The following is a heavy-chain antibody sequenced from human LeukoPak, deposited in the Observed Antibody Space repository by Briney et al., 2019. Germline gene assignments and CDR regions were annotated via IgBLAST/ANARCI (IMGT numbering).Heavy chain of an antibody. CDR1: GFTFSSYG. Sequence: GRSLRLSCAASGFTFSSYGMHWVRQAPGKGLEWVAVTWYDGSNKYYADSVKGRFTISRDNSKNTLYLQMNSLRAEDTAVYYCARDGSNSGAVDAFDIWGQGTMVTVSS. J-gene: IGHJ3*02. D-gene: IGHD1-26*01. V-gene: IGHV3-33*01. CDR3: ARDGSNSGAVDAFDI. CDR2: TWYDGSNK.